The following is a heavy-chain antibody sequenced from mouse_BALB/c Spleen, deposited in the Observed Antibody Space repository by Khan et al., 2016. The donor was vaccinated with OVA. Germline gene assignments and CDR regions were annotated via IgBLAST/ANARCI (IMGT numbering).Heavy chain of an antibody. V-gene: IGHV9-4*02. D-gene: IGHD2-14*01. CDR3: ARGGAAYYRNDGGAMDY. Sequence: QIQLVQSGPELKKPGETVRISCKASGYTFTTAGMQWVQKMPGKGLKWIGWINTHSGVPKYAEDFKGRFAFSLDTSASTAYLQLTNLKNEDTATYFCARGGAAYYRNDGGAMDYWGQGTSVTVSA. J-gene: IGHJ4*01. CDR1: GYTFTTAG. CDR2: INTHSGVP.